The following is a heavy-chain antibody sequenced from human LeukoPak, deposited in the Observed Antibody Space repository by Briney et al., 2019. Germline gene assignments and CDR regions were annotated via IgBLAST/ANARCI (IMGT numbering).Heavy chain of an antibody. CDR1: GYTFTGYY. V-gene: IGHV1-2*02. D-gene: IGHD3-10*01. J-gene: IGHJ4*02. CDR2: INPNSGGT. Sequence: ASVKVSCKASGYTFTGYYMHWVRQAPGQGPEWMGWINPNSGGTNYAQKFQGRVTMTRDTSIRTAYMELSRLRSDDTAVYYWASGGRVLWFGELLSSLFDYWGQGTLVTVSS. CDR3: ASGGRVLWFGELLSSLFDY.